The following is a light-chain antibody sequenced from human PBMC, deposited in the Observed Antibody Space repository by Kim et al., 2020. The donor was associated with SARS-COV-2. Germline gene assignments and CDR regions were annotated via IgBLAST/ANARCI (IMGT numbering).Light chain of an antibody. J-gene: IGKJ5*01. CDR2: WAS. V-gene: IGKV4-1*01. CDR3: QQYYTTPRSIT. Sequence: INCKPSRTVLYSPNNKNYLAWYQQRPGQPPKLLISWASTRESGVPDRFSGSGSGTDFTLTISSLQAEDVAVYFCQQYYTTPRSITFGQGTRLEIK. CDR1: RTVLYSPNNKNY.